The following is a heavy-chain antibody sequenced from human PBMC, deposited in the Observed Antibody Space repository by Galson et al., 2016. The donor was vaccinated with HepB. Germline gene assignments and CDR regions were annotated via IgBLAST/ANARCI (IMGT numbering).Heavy chain of an antibody. V-gene: IGHV4-59*12. J-gene: IGHJ4*02. CDR2: IYYSGST. CDR3: ARDRSSGSGNFGY. Sequence: VSGGSMSTYYWSWIRQPPGKGLEWIGYIYYSGSTNYSPSLKSRVTISVDTSKNQFSLRLSSVTAADTAVYYCARDRSSGSGNFGYWGQGTLVTVSS. CDR1: GGSMSTYY. D-gene: IGHD3-10*01.